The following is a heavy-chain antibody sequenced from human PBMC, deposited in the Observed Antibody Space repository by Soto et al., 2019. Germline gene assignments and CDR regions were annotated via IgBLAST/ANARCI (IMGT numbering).Heavy chain of an antibody. CDR3: ARVDVRVSARRYFDY. V-gene: IGHV4-61*08. J-gene: IGHJ4*02. CDR1: GGSVSSGGYY. Sequence: QVQLQESGPGLVKPSETLSLTCTVSGGSVSSGGYYWSWIRQPPGKGLEWIGYNHYSGSTDYNPSLKSRVTRSVDTSKNQFSLKLSSVTAADTAVYYCARVDVRVSARRYFDYWGQGTLVTVSS. D-gene: IGHD6-6*01. CDR2: NHYSGST.